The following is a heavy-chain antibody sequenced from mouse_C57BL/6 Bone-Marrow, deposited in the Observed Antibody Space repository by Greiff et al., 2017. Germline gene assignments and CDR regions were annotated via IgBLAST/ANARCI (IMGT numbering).Heavy chain of an antibody. CDR3: ARLRGYAMDY. CDR2: IYPRSGNT. J-gene: IGHJ4*01. Sequence: VQLQQSGAELARPGASVKLSCKASGYTFTSSGISWVKQRTGQGLEWIGEIYPRSGNTYYNAKFKGKATLTADKSSSTAYMELRSLTSEDSAVYFCARLRGYAMDYWGQGTSVTVSS. CDR1: GYTFTSSG. V-gene: IGHV1-81*01.